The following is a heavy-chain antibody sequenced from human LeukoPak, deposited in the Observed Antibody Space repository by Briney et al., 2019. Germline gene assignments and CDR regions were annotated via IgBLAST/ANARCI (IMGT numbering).Heavy chain of an antibody. CDR3: ARERRLWAQLPQGYFDL. CDR2: IYYSGST. J-gene: IGHJ2*01. Sequence: PSETLSLTCTVSGGSLSSSSYYWGWIRQPPGTGLEWIGSIYYSGSTYYNPSLKSRVTISVDTSKNQFSLKLSSVTAADTAVYYCARERRLWAQLPQGYFDLWGRGTLVTVSS. D-gene: IGHD5-18*01. CDR1: GGSLSSSSYY. V-gene: IGHV4-39*07.